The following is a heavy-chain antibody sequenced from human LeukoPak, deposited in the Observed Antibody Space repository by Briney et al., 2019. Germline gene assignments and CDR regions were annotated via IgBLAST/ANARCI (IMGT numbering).Heavy chain of an antibody. D-gene: IGHD3-22*01. CDR3: ARAEEANYYDSSGFYDY. Sequence: SETLSLTCAVSGGSISSGSYYWSWIRQPAGKGLEWIGRIYTSGSTNYNPSLKSRVTISVDTSKNQFSLKLSSVTAADTAVYYCARAEEANYYDSSGFYDYWGQGTLVTVSS. CDR1: GGSISSGSYY. V-gene: IGHV4-61*02. CDR2: IYTSGST. J-gene: IGHJ4*02.